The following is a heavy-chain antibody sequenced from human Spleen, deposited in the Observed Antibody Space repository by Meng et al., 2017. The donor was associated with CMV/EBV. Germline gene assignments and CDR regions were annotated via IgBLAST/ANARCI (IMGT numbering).Heavy chain of an antibody. CDR2: VSHDGRND. J-gene: IGHJ4*02. V-gene: IGHV3-30*04. CDR3: AAGSPSMTLDF. D-gene: IGHD2/OR15-2a*01. CDR1: GFTFSDSA. Sequence: LSLTCAASGFTFSDSALHWVRQAPGKGLEWVAVVSHDGRNDYYTDSVKGRFTISRDNSKNTLYLQMNSLTGEDTAVYFCAAGSPSMTLDFWGQGSLVTVSS.